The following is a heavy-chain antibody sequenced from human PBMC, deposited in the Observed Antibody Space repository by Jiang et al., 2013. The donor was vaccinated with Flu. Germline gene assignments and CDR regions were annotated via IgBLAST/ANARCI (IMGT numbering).Heavy chain of an antibody. CDR2: IYPGDSDT. D-gene: IGHD2-15*01. J-gene: IGHJ3*02. Sequence: GAEVKKPGESLKISCKGSGYSFTSYWIGWVRQMPGKGLEWMGIIYPGDSDTRYSPSFQGQVTISADKSISTAYLQWSSLKASDTAMYYCARASEKRYCSGGSCYSALDGAFDIWAKGQWSPSLQ. CDR1: GYSFTSYW. V-gene: IGHV5-51*01. CDR3: ARASEKRYCSGGSCYSALDGAFDI.